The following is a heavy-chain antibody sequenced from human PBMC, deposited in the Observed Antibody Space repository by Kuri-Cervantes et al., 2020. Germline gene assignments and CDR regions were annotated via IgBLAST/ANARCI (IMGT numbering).Heavy chain of an antibody. D-gene: IGHD2-21*02. CDR3: VRGDARDL. Sequence: GESLKISCEGSGFTFSRRTLNWVRQAPGKGLEWLSSISGSSSLRYYSDSVKGRFTISRDNAQNSVYLQLNSLRVDDTATYYCVRGDARDLWGQGTLVTVSS. J-gene: IGHJ4*02. V-gene: IGHV3-21*01. CDR2: ISGSSSLR. CDR1: GFTFSRRT.